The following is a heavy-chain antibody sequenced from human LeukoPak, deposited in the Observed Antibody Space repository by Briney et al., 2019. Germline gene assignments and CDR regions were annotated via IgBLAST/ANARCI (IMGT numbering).Heavy chain of an antibody. Sequence: GGSLRLSCEASGFTFRTYDFHWVRQVKGIGLEWVSGIGSAGDTYYAGSVKGRFTMSRENAKNSLYLQMNSLRAEDTAVYYCAKSTGFWYDSSGPPRGWGQGTLVTVSS. V-gene: IGHV3-13*01. CDR1: GFTFRTYD. D-gene: IGHD3-22*01. CDR3: AKSTGFWYDSSGPPRG. CDR2: IGSAGDT. J-gene: IGHJ4*02.